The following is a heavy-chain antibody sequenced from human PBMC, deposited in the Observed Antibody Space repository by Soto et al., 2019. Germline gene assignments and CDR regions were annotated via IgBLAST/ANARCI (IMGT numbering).Heavy chain of an antibody. Sequence: GGSLRLSCAASGFTFSSYAMSWVRQAPGKGLEWVSAISGSGGSTYYADSVKGRFTISRDNSKNTLYLQMNSLRAEDTAVYYCARAILYCTNGVCYPPHFDYWGQGTLVTVSS. J-gene: IGHJ4*02. D-gene: IGHD2-8*01. CDR3: ARAILYCTNGVCYPPHFDY. CDR1: GFTFSSYA. V-gene: IGHV3-23*01. CDR2: ISGSGGST.